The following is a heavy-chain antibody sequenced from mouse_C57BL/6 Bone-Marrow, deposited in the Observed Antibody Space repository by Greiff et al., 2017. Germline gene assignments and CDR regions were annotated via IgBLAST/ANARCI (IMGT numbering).Heavy chain of an antibody. V-gene: IGHV1-19*01. J-gene: IGHJ4*01. D-gene: IGHD1-1*01. CDR2: INPYNGGT. Sequence: EVKLQQSGPVLVKPGASVKMSCKASGYTFTDYYMNWVKQSHGKSLEWIGVINPYNGGTSYNQKFKGKATLTVDKASSTAYMELNRLTSEGSAVYYCARSYYYGSSIYYYAMDNWGQGTSVTVSA. CDR1: GYTFTDYY. CDR3: ARSYYYGSSIYYYAMDN.